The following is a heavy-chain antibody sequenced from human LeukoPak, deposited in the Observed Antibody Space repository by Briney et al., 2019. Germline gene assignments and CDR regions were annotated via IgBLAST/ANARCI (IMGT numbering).Heavy chain of an antibody. CDR2: IYWDDDN. CDR1: GCSISTSGVG. V-gene: IGHV2-5*02. CDR3: AHSQVFSSGSVHDAYDV. J-gene: IGHJ3*01. D-gene: IGHD5-18*01. Sequence: SGPTLVNPPQTLTLTCSPSGCSISTSGVGVGWIRQPPGKALEWLALIYWDDDNRYSPSLKSRLTIAKDTSKNQVVLTMTNMDSVDTATYYSAHSQVFSSGSVHDAYDVWGLGTLVSVSS.